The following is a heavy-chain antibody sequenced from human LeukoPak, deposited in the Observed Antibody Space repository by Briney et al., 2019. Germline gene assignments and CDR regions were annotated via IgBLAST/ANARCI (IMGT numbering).Heavy chain of an antibody. V-gene: IGHV3-48*03. CDR1: GFTFSSYE. J-gene: IGHJ4*02. CDR2: ISSSGSTI. Sequence: PGGSLRLSCAASGFTFSSYEMNWVRQAPGKGLEWVSYISSSGSTIYYADSVKGRFTISRDNAKNSLYLQMNSLRAEDTAVYYCARDRYCSGGSCSNLFVTAIHWGQGTLVTVSS. D-gene: IGHD2-15*01. CDR3: ARDRYCSGGSCSNLFVTAIH.